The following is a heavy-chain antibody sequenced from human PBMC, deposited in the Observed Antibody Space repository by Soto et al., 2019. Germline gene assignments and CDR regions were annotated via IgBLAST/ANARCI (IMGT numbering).Heavy chain of an antibody. CDR2: IYSGGST. Sequence: ESGGGLVQPGGSLRLSCAASGFTVSSNYMSWVRQAPGKGLEWVSVIYSGGSTYYADSVKGRFTISRDNSKNTLYLQMNSLRAEDTAVYYCARAGRWLGLYYFDYWGQGTLVTVSS. CDR1: GFTVSSNY. CDR3: ARAGRWLGLYYFDY. D-gene: IGHD6-19*01. J-gene: IGHJ4*02. V-gene: IGHV3-66*01.